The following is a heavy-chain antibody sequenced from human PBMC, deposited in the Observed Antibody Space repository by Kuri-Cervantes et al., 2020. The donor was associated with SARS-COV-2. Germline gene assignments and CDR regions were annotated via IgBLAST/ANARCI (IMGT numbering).Heavy chain of an antibody. CDR3: VRDGDHWNFDY. V-gene: IGHV3-33*01. CDR2: IWYDGSNK. CDR1: GFTFSSYG. J-gene: IGHJ4*02. Sequence: GGSLRLSCAASGFTFSSYGMHWVRQAPGKGLEWVAVIWYDGSNKYYADSVKGRFTISRDNSKNTLYLQMSSLRAEDTAVYYCVRDGDHWNFDYWGQGTLVTVSS. D-gene: IGHD1-1*01.